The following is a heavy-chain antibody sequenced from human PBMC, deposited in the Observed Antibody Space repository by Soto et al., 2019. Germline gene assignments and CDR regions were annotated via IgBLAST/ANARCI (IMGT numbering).Heavy chain of an antibody. CDR2: IYPGDSDT. D-gene: IGHD6-13*01. CDR3: ARQNYDFEGAAAAYYYYYYYMDV. Sequence: GESLKISCKGSGYSFTSYWIGWVRQMPGKGLEWMGIIYPGDSDTRYSPSFQGQVTISADKSISTAYLQWSSLKASDTAMYYCARQNYDFEGAAAAYYYYYYYMDVWGKGTTVTVSS. J-gene: IGHJ6*03. CDR1: GYSFTSYW. V-gene: IGHV5-51*01.